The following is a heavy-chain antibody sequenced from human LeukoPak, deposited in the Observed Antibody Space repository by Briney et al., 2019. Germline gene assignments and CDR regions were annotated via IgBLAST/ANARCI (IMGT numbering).Heavy chain of an antibody. J-gene: IGHJ6*03. CDR2: INSDGGTT. Sequence: GGSLRLSCGASGFTFGTYWMHWVRQAPGKGLVWVSGINSDGGTTTYADSVKGRFTISRDNAKNTLYLQMNSLRAEDTAVYYCARGGWFGELVRRFGYYYYYMDVWGKGTTVTVSS. CDR3: ARGGWFGELVRRFGYYYYYMDV. D-gene: IGHD3-10*01. V-gene: IGHV3-74*01. CDR1: GFTFGTYW.